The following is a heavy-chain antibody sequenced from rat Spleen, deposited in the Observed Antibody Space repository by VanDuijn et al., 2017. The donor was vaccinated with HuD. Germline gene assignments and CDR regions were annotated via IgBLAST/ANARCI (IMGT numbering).Heavy chain of an antibody. Sequence: EVQLVESGGGLVQPGRSLKLSCAASGFTFSNYGMHWIRQAPGKGLEWVSSIDPDGGRTYYPDSVKGRFTISRDNAESTIYLQMNSLGSEDTATYYCAVSGYGYWGQGVMVTVSS. CDR1: GFTFSNYG. V-gene: IGHV5-19*01. CDR3: AVSGYGY. J-gene: IGHJ2*01. CDR2: IDPDGGRT. D-gene: IGHD4-3*01.